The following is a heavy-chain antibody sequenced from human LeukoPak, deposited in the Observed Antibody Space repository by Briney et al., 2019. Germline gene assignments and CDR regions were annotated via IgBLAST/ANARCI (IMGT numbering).Heavy chain of an antibody. D-gene: IGHD5-12*01. Sequence: PGGSLRLSCEASGFTFNTYSMNWARQAPGKGLEWVSSIDSSGGYMFYADSVKGRFTISRDNAKNSLYLQMNSLRAEDTAVYYCARDVDMGGYFDYWGQGTLVTVSS. CDR2: IDSSGGYM. CDR3: ARDVDMGGYFDY. V-gene: IGHV3-21*01. CDR1: GFTFNTYS. J-gene: IGHJ4*02.